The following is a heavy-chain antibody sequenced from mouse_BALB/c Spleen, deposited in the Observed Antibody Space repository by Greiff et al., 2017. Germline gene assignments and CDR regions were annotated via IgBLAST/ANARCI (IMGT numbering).Heavy chain of an antibody. J-gene: IGHJ1*01. CDR3: VRQNWEPWYFDV. CDR2: IRSKSNNYAT. D-gene: IGHD4-1*01. V-gene: IGHV10-1*02. Sequence: EVMLVESGGGLVQPTGSLKLSCAASGFTFNTYAMNWVRQAPGKGLEWVARIRSKSNNYATYYADSVKDRFTISRDDSQSMLYLQMNNLKTEDTAMYYCVRQNWEPWYFDVWGAGTTVTVSS. CDR1: GFTFNTYA.